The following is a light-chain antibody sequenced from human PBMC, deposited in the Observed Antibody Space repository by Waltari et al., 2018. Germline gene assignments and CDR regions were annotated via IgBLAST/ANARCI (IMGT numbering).Light chain of an antibody. J-gene: IGLJ1*01. V-gene: IGLV2-14*01. CDR1: SSDVGGYNY. Sequence: QSALTQPASVSGSPGQSITISCTGTSSDVGGYNYVSWYQQHPGKAPKLMIYYVSNRPSGVSNRFSGSKSGNTASLTSSGLHAEDEADYYCSSYTSSSTLYVFGTGTKVTVL. CDR3: SSYTSSSTLYV. CDR2: YVS.